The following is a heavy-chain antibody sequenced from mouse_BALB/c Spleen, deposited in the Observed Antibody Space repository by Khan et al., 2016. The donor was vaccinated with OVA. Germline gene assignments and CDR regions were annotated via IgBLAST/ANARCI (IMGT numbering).Heavy chain of an antibody. V-gene: IGHV1-20*02. CDR2: INPHIGET. Sequence: EVQREEDGPELVRPGASVKISCKASGYSFTGYFMNWVMQSHGKSLEWIGRINPHIGETFYNQRFKDQVTLTVDESSSTAHMELRSLASADSTVSYCTRIYRSDFDYWGQGTPLTVSS. J-gene: IGHJ2*01. D-gene: IGHD1-1*01. CDR3: TRIYRSDFDY. CDR1: GYSFTGYF.